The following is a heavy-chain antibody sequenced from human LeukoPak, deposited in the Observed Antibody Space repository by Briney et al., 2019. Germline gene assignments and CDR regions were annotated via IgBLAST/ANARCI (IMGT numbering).Heavy chain of an antibody. V-gene: IGHV3-48*01. J-gene: IGHJ3*02. CDR1: GLTFSSYS. CDR3: ATPQEGDAFDI. Sequence: GGSLRLSCAAAGLTFSSYSMNWVRQAPGKGLEWISYISSSSSTIYYADSVKGRFTISRDNAKNSLYLQMNSLRAEDTAVYYCATPQEGDAFDIWGQGTMVTVSS. CDR2: ISSSSSTI. D-gene: IGHD1-14*01.